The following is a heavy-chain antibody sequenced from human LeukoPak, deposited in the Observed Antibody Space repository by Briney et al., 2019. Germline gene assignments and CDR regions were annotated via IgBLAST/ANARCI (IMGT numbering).Heavy chain of an antibody. CDR3: ARDGRSRRDFNY. J-gene: IGHJ4*02. Sequence: ASVKVSCKASGYTFTGYYMHWVRQAPGQGLEWMGWINPNSGGTNYAQKCQGRVTMTRDTSISTAYMELSRLRSDDTAVYYCARDGRSRRDFNYWGQGTLVTVSS. CDR1: GYTFTGYY. D-gene: IGHD6-13*01. V-gene: IGHV1-2*02. CDR2: INPNSGGT.